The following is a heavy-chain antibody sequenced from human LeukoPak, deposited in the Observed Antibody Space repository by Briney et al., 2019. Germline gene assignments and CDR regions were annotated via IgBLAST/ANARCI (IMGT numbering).Heavy chain of an antibody. CDR2: ISSSSATI. J-gene: IGHJ4*02. Sequence: PGGSLRLSCAASGFTFSSYSMNWVRQAPGKGLEWVSYISSSSATIYYTDSVKGRFTISRDNARNSLYLQMNSLRDEDTAVYYCARGGPAAMKGTFDSWGQGTLVTVSS. CDR1: GFTFSSYS. CDR3: ARGGPAAMKGTFDS. D-gene: IGHD2-2*01. V-gene: IGHV3-48*02.